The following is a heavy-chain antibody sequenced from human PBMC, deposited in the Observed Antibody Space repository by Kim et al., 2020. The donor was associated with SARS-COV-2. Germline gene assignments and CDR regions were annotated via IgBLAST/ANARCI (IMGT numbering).Heavy chain of an antibody. Sequence: GGSLRLSCAASGFTFDDYAMHWVRQAPEKGLEWVSGISWNSGSIGYADSVKGRFTISRDNAKNSLYLQMNSLRAEDTALYYCAKDYSSGVVAAHFDYWGQGTLVTVSS. D-gene: IGHD2-15*01. J-gene: IGHJ4*02. CDR1: GFTFDDYA. V-gene: IGHV3-9*01. CDR2: ISWNSGSI. CDR3: AKDYSSGVVAAHFDY.